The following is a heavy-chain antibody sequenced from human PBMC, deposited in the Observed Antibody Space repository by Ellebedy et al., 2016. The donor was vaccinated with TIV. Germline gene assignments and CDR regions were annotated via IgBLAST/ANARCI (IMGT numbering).Heavy chain of an antibody. V-gene: IGHV3-23*01. CDR2: VNGGGLVI. CDR3: ARKTDTGTSGDY. Sequence: GESLKISCTASGFTFSSYAMSWVRQAPGKGLEWVAGVNGGGLVIAYADSVKGRFTISRDNSKNTLDLQMNSLRAEDTAMYYCARKTDTGTSGDYWGQGTPVTVSS. CDR1: GFTFSSYA. D-gene: IGHD1-1*01. J-gene: IGHJ4*02.